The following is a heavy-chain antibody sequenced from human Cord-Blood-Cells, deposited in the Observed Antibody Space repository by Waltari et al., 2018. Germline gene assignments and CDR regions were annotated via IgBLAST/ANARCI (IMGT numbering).Heavy chain of an antibody. V-gene: IGHV3-74*01. J-gene: IGHJ4*02. Sequence: EVQLVESGGGLVQPGGSLRLSCAASGFTFSSYWMHWVRQAPGKGLVWVSSINSDGSSTSYADSVKGRFTISRDNAKNTLYLQMNSLRAEDTAVYYCATSGLGPHDYWGQGTLVTVSS. CDR1: GFTFSSYW. CDR2: INSDGSST. CDR3: ATSGLGPHDY. D-gene: IGHD3-16*01.